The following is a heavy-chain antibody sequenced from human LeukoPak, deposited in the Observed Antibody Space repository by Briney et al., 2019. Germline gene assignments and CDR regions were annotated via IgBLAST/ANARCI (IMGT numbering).Heavy chain of an antibody. Sequence: GGSLRLSCAASGFTVSSNYTSWVRQAPGKGLEWVSVIYSGGSTYYADSVKGRFTISRDNSKNTLYLQMNSLRAEDTAVYYCARVSSSVKNGMDVWGQGTTVTVSS. CDR3: ARVSSSVKNGMDV. V-gene: IGHV3-53*01. CDR1: GFTVSSNY. CDR2: IYSGGST. J-gene: IGHJ6*02. D-gene: IGHD6-6*01.